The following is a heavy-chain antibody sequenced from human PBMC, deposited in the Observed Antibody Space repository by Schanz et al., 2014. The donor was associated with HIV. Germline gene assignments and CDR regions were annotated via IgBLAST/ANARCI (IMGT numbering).Heavy chain of an antibody. CDR3: ARGPYGGMDV. CDR2: VIPVLDTA. CDR1: GYTFTDYY. V-gene: IGHV1-69*11. Sequence: VQLVQSGAEVKKPGASVKVSCKPSGYTFTDYYLHWVRQAPGQGPEWMGMVIPVLDTAKYAQKFQGRVTITADESTKTAYMELTSLRSEDSAIYYCARGPYGGMDVWGQGTTVTVSS. J-gene: IGHJ6*02. D-gene: IGHD4-17*01.